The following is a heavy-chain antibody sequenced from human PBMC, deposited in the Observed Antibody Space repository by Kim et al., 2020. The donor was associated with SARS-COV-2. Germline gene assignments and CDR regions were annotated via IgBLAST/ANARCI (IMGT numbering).Heavy chain of an antibody. J-gene: IGHJ4*02. D-gene: IGHD3-10*01. V-gene: IGHV4-39*01. CDR2: T. Sequence: TTSHTTTKSRITISVDTSKNQFSLKLSPVTAAATAVYYCARHPPGFGTDYWGQGTLVTVSS. CDR3: ARHPPGFGTDY.